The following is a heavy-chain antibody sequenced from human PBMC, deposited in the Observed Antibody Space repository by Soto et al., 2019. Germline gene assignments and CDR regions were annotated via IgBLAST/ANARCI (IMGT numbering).Heavy chain of an antibody. CDR2: ISPNNGPT. J-gene: IGHJ3*01. Sequence: QVQLVQSGAEVKKPGASMKVSCKASGYTFSDYYMHWVRQAPGQGLECMGWISPNNGPTNYAQKFQDRVTMTRDASITTAYMELSRLRSDDTAVYYCARGGEFCSTGSCNSSLGDAFDVWGQGTTVTVSS. D-gene: IGHD2-15*01. CDR1: GYTFSDYY. V-gene: IGHV1-2*02. CDR3: ARGGEFCSTGSCNSSLGDAFDV.